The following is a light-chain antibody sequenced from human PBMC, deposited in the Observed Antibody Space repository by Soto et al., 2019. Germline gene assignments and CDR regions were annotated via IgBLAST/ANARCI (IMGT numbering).Light chain of an antibody. J-gene: IGLJ1*01. CDR2: DVS. CDR1: SSDVGGYNY. Sequence: QSVLTQPASVSGSPGQSITISCTGTSSDVGGYNYVSWYQQHPGKAPKFMIYDVSNRPSGVSNRFSGSKSGNTASLTISGLQAEDEADYYCSSYTSSSTLWVFGTGTKVTVL. CDR3: SSYTSSSTLWV. V-gene: IGLV2-14*01.